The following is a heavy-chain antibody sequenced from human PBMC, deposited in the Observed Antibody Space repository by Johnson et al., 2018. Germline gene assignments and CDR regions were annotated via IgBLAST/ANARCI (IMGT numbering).Heavy chain of an antibody. D-gene: IGHD6-13*01. V-gene: IGHV3-30*03. CDR3: ERDWEIAAVGTGGDFHH. J-gene: IGHJ1*01. CDR1: GFTFSAYG. CDR2: ISYDGSNK. Sequence: QVQLVQSGGGVVQPGRSLRLSCAASGFTFSAYGIHWVRQAPGKGLEWVAVISYDGSNKYFADSVKGRFTISRDNSKNTLYLQMNSLGAEDTAVYYCERDWEIAAVGTGGDFHHWGQGTLVTVAS.